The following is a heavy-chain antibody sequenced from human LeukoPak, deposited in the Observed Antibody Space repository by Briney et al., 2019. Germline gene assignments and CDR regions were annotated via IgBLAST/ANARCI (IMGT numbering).Heavy chain of an antibody. CDR3: AGYGDYVRGSDY. CDR2: ISSRTSTI. J-gene: IGHJ4*02. Sequence: GGSLRLSCAASGFNFGSYSMNWVRQAPGKGLEWVSYISSRTSTIYYADSVKGRFTISRDNAKNSLYLQMNSLRTEDTAVYYCAGYGDYVRGSDYWGQGTLVTVSS. V-gene: IGHV3-48*01. D-gene: IGHD4-17*01. CDR1: GFNFGSYS.